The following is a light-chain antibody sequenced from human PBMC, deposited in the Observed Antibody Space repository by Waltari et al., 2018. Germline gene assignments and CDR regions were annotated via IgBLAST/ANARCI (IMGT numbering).Light chain of an antibody. CDR1: QTVMYFSNNKDY. Sequence: DIVMTQSPDSLAVSLGERATINCTPSQTVMYFSNNKDYLAWYQQKPGQPPKLLIYWASTRESGVPDRFSGSGSATNFTLTINSLQAEDVAVYWCQQYITSPVTFGQGTRLEIK. V-gene: IGKV4-1*01. CDR2: WAS. CDR3: QQYITSPVT. J-gene: IGKJ5*01.